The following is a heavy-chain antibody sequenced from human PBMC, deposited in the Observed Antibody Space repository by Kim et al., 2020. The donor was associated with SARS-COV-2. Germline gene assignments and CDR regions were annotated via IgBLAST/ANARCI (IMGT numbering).Heavy chain of an antibody. CDR1: GFTLDEYA. CDR3: TRTFGELQMFEGRNYFYYYGMDL. Sequence: GGSLRLSCTVSGFTLDEYAMSWVRQAPGKGLEWVGFIRSTEYGGTTEYAASVKGRFTISRDDSKNIVHLQMDSLKTEDTAVYFCTRTFGELQMFEGRNYFYYYGMDLWGPGTTVTVSS. J-gene: IGHJ6*02. V-gene: IGHV3-49*04. D-gene: IGHD3-3*01. CDR2: IRSTEYGGTT.